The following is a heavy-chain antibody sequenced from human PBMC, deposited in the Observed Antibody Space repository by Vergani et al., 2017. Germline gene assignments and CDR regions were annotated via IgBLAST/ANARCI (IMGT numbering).Heavy chain of an antibody. Sequence: QVQLVQSGAEVKKPGASVKVSCKASGYTFTGYYMHWVRQAPGQGLEWMGWINPNSGGTNYAQKFQGRVTMTRDTSISTAYMELSRLRSDDTAVYYCARVDSSGWYREYYYYGMDVWGQGTTVTVSS. CDR1: GYTFTGYY. CDR2: INPNSGGT. CDR3: ARVDSSGWYREYYYYGMDV. D-gene: IGHD6-19*01. V-gene: IGHV1-2*02. J-gene: IGHJ6*02.